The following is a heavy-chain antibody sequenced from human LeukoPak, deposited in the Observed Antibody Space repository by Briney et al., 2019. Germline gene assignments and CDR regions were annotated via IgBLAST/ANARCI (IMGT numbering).Heavy chain of an antibody. Sequence: PGGSLRLSCAASGFTVISNYMSWVRQAPGKGLEWVSVIYSGGSTYCADSVKGRFTISRDNSKNTLYLQMNSLRAEDTAVYYCARDPIAAAGTLYFDYWGQGTLVTVSS. J-gene: IGHJ4*02. CDR1: GFTVISNY. CDR2: IYSGGST. CDR3: ARDPIAAAGTLYFDY. V-gene: IGHV3-53*05. D-gene: IGHD6-13*01.